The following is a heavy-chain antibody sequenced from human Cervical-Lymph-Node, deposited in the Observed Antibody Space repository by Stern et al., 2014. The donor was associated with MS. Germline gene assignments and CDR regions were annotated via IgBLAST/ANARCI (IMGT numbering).Heavy chain of an antibody. CDR2: IIPIFGTP. J-gene: IGHJ6*02. V-gene: IGHV1-69*01. CDR1: GGTFSSYG. Sequence: VQLLESGAEGKTPGSWVKVSCKASGGTFSSYGISWGRQAPGQGLEWMGGIIPIFGTPNYAQKFQGRVTITADESTSTAYMELSSLRSEDTAVYSCAGLNSAYYYGMDVWGQGTTVTVSS. CDR3: AGLNSAYYYGMDV. D-gene: IGHD1-1*01.